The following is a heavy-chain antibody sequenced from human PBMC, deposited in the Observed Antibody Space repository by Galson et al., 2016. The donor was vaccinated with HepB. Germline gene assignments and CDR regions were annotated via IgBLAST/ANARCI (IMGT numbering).Heavy chain of an antibody. CDR3: AKGSPGIAAPKPLTD. Sequence: SLRLSCAASGYTFDDYAMHWVRQAPGQGLEWVSGISRNSDSIGYADSVRGRFTISRDNAKNSLYLQMSRLRPEDTALYYCAKGSPGIAAPKPLTDWGQGTLVTVSS. V-gene: IGHV3-9*01. CDR1: GYTFDDYA. D-gene: IGHD6-25*01. J-gene: IGHJ4*02. CDR2: ISRNSDSI.